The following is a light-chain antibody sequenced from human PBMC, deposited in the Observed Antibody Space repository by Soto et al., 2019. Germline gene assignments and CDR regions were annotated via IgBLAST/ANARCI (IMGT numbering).Light chain of an antibody. CDR2: LGS. J-gene: IGKJ2*02. Sequence: EIVMTQSPLSLPVTPGEPASISCRSSQSLLHYNGFNYLDWYLQKPGQSPQLLIYLGSNRASGVPDRFSGSGSATDFALKISRVEAEDFGVYSCMQSLQSPRTVGQGTNLEIK. V-gene: IGKV2-28*01. CDR3: MQSLQSPRT. CDR1: QSLLHYNGFNY.